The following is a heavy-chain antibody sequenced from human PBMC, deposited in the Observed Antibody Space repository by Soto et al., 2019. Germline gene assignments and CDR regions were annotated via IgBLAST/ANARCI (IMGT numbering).Heavy chain of an antibody. J-gene: IGHJ5*02. D-gene: IGHD1-20*01. V-gene: IGHV4-59*01. Sequence: QLQESGPGLVKPSETLSLNCSVSGDSISNYFWGWIRKPPGKGLEWIGYIYESGSTSYNPSLKSRVTIAVDTSKNLLSLKLTSVTAADAAMYYCARARVIGKTGNWFDPWGQGTLVTVSS. CDR2: IYESGST. CDR3: ARARVIGKTGNWFDP. CDR1: GDSISNYF.